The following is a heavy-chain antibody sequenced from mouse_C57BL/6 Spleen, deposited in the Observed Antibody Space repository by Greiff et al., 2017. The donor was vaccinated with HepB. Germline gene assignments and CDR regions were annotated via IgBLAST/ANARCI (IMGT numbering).Heavy chain of an antibody. J-gene: IGHJ1*03. D-gene: IGHD1-1*01. V-gene: IGHV1-52*01. CDR2: IDPSDSET. CDR3: ARSTVVADFDV. CDR1: GYTFTSYW. Sequence: QVQLQQPGAELVRPGSSVKLSCKASGYTFTSYWMHWVKQRPIQGLEWIGNIDPSDSETHYNQKFKDKATLTVDKSSSTAYMQLSSLTSEDSAVYYCARSTVVADFDVWGTGTTVTVAS.